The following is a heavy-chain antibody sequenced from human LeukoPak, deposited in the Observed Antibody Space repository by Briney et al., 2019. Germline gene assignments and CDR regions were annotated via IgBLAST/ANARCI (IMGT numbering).Heavy chain of an antibody. CDR3: ARGDSQYYYYGMDV. V-gene: IGHV3-66*01. J-gene: IGHJ6*02. CDR1: GFTVSSTY. CDR2: IYSGGST. Sequence: PGGSLRLSCAASGFTVSSTYMSWVRQAPGKGLEWVSVIYSGGSTYYADSVKGRFTISRDNSKNTLYLQMNSLRVEDTAVYYCARGDSQYYYYGMDVWGQGTTVTVSS. D-gene: IGHD2-21*02.